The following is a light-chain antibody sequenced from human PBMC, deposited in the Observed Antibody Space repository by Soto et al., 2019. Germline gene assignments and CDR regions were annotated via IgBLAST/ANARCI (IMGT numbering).Light chain of an antibody. V-gene: IGKV3-20*01. CDR3: QQYGSSPPVT. J-gene: IGKJ3*01. CDR1: QSISSSY. Sequence: EIVLTQSPGTLSLSPGERATLSCRASQSISSSYLAWYQQKPGQAPRLLIYGTSSRATGIPDRFSGNGSGTDFTLTISRLEPEDFAVYYCQQYGSSPPVTFGPGTKVISN. CDR2: GTS.